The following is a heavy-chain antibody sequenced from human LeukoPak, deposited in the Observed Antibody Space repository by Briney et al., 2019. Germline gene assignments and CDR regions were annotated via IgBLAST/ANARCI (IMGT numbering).Heavy chain of an antibody. CDR1: GGSFSGYY. CDR3: ARYYYGSGSYQSLDY. V-gene: IGHV4-34*01. J-gene: IGHJ4*02. D-gene: IGHD3-10*01. CDR2: INHSGST. Sequence: SETLSLTCAVYGGSFSGYYWSWIRQPLGKGLEWIGEINHSGSTNYNPSLKSRVTISVDTSKNQFSLKLSSVTAADTAVYYCARYYYGSGSYQSLDYWGQGTLVTVSS.